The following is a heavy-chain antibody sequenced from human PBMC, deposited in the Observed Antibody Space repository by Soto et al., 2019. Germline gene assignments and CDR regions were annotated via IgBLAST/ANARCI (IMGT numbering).Heavy chain of an antibody. Sequence: QVQLVQSGAEVKKPGASVKVSCKASGYTFTNYDINWVRQATGQGLEWMGWMNPNSGNTGYAQKFQGRGSMTRNTSISTAYMGLSSLRSEDTAVYYCARGYYYGSGSSPDYWGQGTLVTVSS. D-gene: IGHD3-10*01. CDR1: GYTFTNYD. CDR3: ARGYYYGSGSSPDY. J-gene: IGHJ4*02. V-gene: IGHV1-8*01. CDR2: MNPNSGNT.